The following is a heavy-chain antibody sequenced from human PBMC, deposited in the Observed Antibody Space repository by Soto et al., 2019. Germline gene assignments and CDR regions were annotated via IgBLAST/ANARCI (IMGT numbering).Heavy chain of an antibody. J-gene: IGHJ6*02. CDR1: GFTLSSYG. V-gene: IGHV3-30*18. CDR2: ISYDGSNK. Sequence: GGSLRLSCAASGFTLSSYGMHWVRQAPGKGLEWVAVISYDGSNKYYADSVKGRFTISRDNSKNTLYLQMNSLRAEDTAVYYCAKESFYGELYYYGMDVWGQGTTVTVSS. CDR3: AKESFYGELYYYGMDV. D-gene: IGHD4-17*01.